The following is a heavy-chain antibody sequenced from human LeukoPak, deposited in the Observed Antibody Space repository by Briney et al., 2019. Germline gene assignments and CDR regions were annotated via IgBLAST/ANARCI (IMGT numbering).Heavy chain of an antibody. Sequence: GGSLRLSCAASGFTFSSYWMSWVRQAPGKGLERVANIKQDGSEKYYVDSVKGRFTISRDNAKNSLYLQMNSLRAEDTAVYYCARDRSQFSRRIWPNLDYWGQGTLVTVSS. V-gene: IGHV3-7*01. CDR1: GFTFSSYW. CDR3: ARDRSQFSRRIWPNLDY. J-gene: IGHJ4*02. D-gene: IGHD2/OR15-2a*01. CDR2: IKQDGSEK.